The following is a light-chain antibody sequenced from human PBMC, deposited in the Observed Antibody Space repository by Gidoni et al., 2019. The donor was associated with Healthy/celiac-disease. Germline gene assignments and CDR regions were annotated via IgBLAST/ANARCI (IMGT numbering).Light chain of an antibody. CDR3: QQYGSSPPWT. V-gene: IGKV3-20*01. Sequence: EIVLTQSPGTLSLSPGERATLSCRASQSVSSSYLAWYQQKPGQAPRLLIYGASSRATGIPDRFSGRWSGTDFTLTISKLGPEDFSVYYFQQYGSSPPWTFGQGTKVEIK. CDR2: GAS. J-gene: IGKJ1*01. CDR1: QSVSSSY.